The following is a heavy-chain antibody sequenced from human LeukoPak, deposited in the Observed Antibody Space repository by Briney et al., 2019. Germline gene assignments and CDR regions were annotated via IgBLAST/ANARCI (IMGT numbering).Heavy chain of an antibody. CDR3: AGGVLYFDY. V-gene: IGHV3-48*04. D-gene: IGHD3-16*01. J-gene: IGHJ4*02. CDR1: GFTFSSYG. CDR2: ISSSSSTI. Sequence: PGGSLRLSCAASGFTFSSYGIHWVRQAPGKGLEWVSYISSSSSTIYYADSVKGRFTISRDNAKNSLYLQMNSLRAEDTAVYYCAGGVLYFDYWGQGTLVTVSS.